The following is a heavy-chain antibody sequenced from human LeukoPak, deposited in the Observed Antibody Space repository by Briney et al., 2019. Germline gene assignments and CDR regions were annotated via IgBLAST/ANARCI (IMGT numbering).Heavy chain of an antibody. V-gene: IGHV4-39*01. CDR3: ARSKYGYYDSSGYLAY. CDR2: IYYSGST. CDR1: GGSISSSSYY. Sequence: SETLSLTCTVSGGSISSSSYYWGWIRQPPGKGLEWIGSIYYSGSTYHNPSLKSRVTISVDTSKNQFSLKLSSVTAADTAVYYCARSKYGYYDSSGYLAYWGQGTLVTVSS. D-gene: IGHD3-22*01. J-gene: IGHJ4*02.